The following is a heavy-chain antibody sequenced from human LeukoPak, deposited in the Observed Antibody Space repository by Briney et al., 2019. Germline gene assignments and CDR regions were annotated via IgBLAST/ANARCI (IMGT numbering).Heavy chain of an antibody. J-gene: IGHJ6*02. CDR3: ARVQQQLSPRGYYYYYGMDV. Sequence: PSETLSLTCTVSGSSLSTDYYRGWIRQPPGKGLEGIGSIYHSGSTYYNPSLKSRIAISVDTSKNQFSLKLSSVTAADTAVYYCARVQQQLSPRGYYYYYGMDVWGQGTTVTVSS. CDR1: GSSLSTDYY. CDR2: IYHSGST. D-gene: IGHD6-13*01. V-gene: IGHV4-38-2*02.